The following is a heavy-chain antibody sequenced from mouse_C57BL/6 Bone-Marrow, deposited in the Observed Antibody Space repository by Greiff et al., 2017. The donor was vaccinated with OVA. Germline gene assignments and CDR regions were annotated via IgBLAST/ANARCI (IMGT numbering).Heavy chain of an antibody. J-gene: IGHJ4*01. CDR1: GFNIKDDY. Sequence: EVKLQESGAELVRPGASVKLSCTASGFNIKDDYMHWVKQRPEQGLEWIGWIDPENGDTEYASKFQGKATITADTSSNTAYLQLSSLTSEDTAVYYCARDGYYVGAMDYWGQGTSVTVSS. CDR3: ARDGYYVGAMDY. CDR2: IDPENGDT. D-gene: IGHD2-3*01. V-gene: IGHV14-4*01.